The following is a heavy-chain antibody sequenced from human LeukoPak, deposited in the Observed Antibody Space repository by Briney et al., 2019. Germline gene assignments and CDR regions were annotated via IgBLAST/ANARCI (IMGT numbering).Heavy chain of an antibody. CDR3: ARGPYSGYDIPHYGMDV. V-gene: IGHV1-2*02. CDR2: INPNSGGT. CDR1: GYTFTGYY. Sequence: ASVKVSCKASGYTFTGYYMHWVRQAPGQGREWMGWINPNSGGTNYAQKFQGRVTITRDTSISTAYMELSRLRSDDTAVYYCARGPYSGYDIPHYGMDVWGQGTTVTVSS. D-gene: IGHD5-12*01. J-gene: IGHJ6*02.